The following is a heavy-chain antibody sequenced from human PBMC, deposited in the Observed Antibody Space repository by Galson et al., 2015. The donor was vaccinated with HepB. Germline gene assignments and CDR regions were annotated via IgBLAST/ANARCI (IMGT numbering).Heavy chain of an antibody. Sequence: SLRLSCAASGFSFSPYTMSWVRQAPGKGLEWVSAIGSSGRNTYYADSVKGRFTISRDNSKNTLNLQMNSLRAEDTAIYYCGKQRNFGYADDAFDIWGQGTMVTVSS. D-gene: IGHD5-12*01. CDR3: GKQRNFGYADDAFDI. J-gene: IGHJ3*02. CDR1: GFSFSPYT. V-gene: IGHV3-23*01. CDR2: IGSSGRNT.